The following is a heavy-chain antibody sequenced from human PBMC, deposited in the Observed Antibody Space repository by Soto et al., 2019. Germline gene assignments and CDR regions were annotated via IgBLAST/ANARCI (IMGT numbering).Heavy chain of an antibody. CDR3: AKDGAGWFDP. CDR2: ISWNSGSI. Sequence: EVQLVESGGGLVQPGRSLRLSCAASGFTFDDYAMHWVRQAPGKGLEWVSGISWNSGSIGYADSVKGLLTISRDNAKNSLYLQMNSLRAEDTALYYCAKDGAGWFDPWGQGTLVTVSS. J-gene: IGHJ5*02. CDR1: GFTFDDYA. V-gene: IGHV3-9*01.